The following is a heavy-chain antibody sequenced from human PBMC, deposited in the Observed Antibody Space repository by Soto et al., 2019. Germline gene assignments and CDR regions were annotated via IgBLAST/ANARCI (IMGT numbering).Heavy chain of an antibody. D-gene: IGHD4-4*01. Sequence: GGYPRLSCAASGFTFSSYSMNWVRQAPGKGLEWVSSISSSSSYIYYADSVKGRFTISRDSSKNTLYLQINNLRAEDTAIYYFAKDSNTPFPRMDFCGQGSTVIVS. V-gene: IGHV3-21*04. CDR3: AKDSNTPFPRMDF. CDR2: ISSSSSYI. CDR1: GFTFSSYS. J-gene: IGHJ6*02.